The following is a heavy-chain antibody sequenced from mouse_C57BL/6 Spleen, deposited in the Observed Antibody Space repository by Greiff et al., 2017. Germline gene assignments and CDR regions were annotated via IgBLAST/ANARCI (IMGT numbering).Heavy chain of an antibody. V-gene: IGHV5-16*01. D-gene: IGHD1-1*01. CDR1: GFTFSDYY. CDR3: ARGPSYYGSSYDYAMDD. CDR2: INSDGSST. Sequence: EVKLVESEGGLVQPGSSMKLSCTASGFTFSDYYMAWVRQVPEKGLEWVANINSDGSSTYYLDSLKSRFIISRDNAKNILYLQMSSLKSEDTATYYCARGPSYYGSSYDYAMDDWGQGTSVTVSS. J-gene: IGHJ4*01.